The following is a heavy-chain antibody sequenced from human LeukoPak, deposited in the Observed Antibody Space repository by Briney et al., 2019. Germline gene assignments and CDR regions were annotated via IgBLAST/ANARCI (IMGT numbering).Heavy chain of an antibody. J-gene: IGHJ2*01. CDR1: GGSISSGGYY. Sequence: SETLSLICTVSGGSISSGGYYWSWIRQHPGKGLEWIGYIYYSGSTYYNPSLQSRVTISMDTSKNQFSLNLSSVTAADTAVYYCARRAPSAGYFDLWGRGTLVTVSS. CDR2: IYYSGST. V-gene: IGHV4-31*03. CDR3: ARRAPSAGYFDL.